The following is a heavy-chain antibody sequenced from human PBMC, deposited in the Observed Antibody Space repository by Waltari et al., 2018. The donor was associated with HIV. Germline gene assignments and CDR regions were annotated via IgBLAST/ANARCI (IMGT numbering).Heavy chain of an antibody. CDR3: ARGRLDFWSGYYRFDAFDI. CDR1: GGSVSSGSYS. D-gene: IGHD3-3*01. V-gene: IGHV4-61*01. J-gene: IGHJ3*02. Sequence: QVQLQESGPGLVKPSETLSLTCTVSGGSVSSGSYSWSWIRQPPGKGLAWIGYIYYSGSTNYNPSLKSRVTISVDTSKNQFSLKLSSVTAADTAVYYCARGRLDFWSGYYRFDAFDIWGQGTMVTVSS. CDR2: IYYSGST.